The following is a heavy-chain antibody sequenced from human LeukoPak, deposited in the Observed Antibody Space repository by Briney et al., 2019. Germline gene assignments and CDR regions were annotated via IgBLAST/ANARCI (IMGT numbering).Heavy chain of an antibody. J-gene: IGHJ5*02. CDR3: ARRGYCSSTSCYGGFDH. V-gene: IGHV5-51*01. Sequence: GASLQISCKGSGSIFTSYWIGWVRPLPGKGLEWMGIIYPGDSDTRYSPSFQGQVTISADKSISTAYLQWSSLKASDTAMYYCARRGYCSSTSCYGGFDHWGQGTLVTVSS. D-gene: IGHD2-2*01. CDR1: GSIFTSYW. CDR2: IYPGDSDT.